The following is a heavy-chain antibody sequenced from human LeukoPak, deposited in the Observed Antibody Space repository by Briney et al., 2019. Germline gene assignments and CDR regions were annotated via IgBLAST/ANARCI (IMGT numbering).Heavy chain of an antibody. CDR2: INHSGST. D-gene: IGHD4-11*01. Sequence: SETLSLTCAVYGGSFSGYYWSWIRQPPGKGLEWIGEINHSGSTNYIPSLKRRGTISVDTSKNQFSLKLSSVTAADTAVYYCARGVGVYSNYPTYYYYYYMDVWGKGTTVTVSS. V-gene: IGHV4-34*01. CDR1: GGSFSGYY. CDR3: ARGVGVYSNYPTYYYYYYMDV. J-gene: IGHJ6*03.